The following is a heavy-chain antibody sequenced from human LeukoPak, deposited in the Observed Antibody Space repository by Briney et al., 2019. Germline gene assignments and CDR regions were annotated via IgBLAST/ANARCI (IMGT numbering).Heavy chain of an antibody. V-gene: IGHV3-48*04. CDR2: ISRSGTTI. Sequence: GGSLRLSCAASGFTFSSYGMHWVRQAPGKGLEWVSYISRSGTTIHYADSVKGRFSISRDNGKNSLFLQLNSLRAEDTALYYCARDLYGMDVWGQGTTVTVSS. J-gene: IGHJ6*02. CDR3: ARDLYGMDV. CDR1: GFTFSSYG.